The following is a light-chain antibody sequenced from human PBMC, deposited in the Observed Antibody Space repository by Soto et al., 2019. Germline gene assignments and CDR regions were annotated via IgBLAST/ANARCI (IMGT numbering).Light chain of an antibody. CDR3: SSWTSSEIYV. Sequence: QSALIQPASVSGSPEQSSTISCTGASSDVGYSSPVSWYQQHPGKAPKLVIFDVSNRPSGVSNRFSGSKSGNTASLTISGLHAEDEADYSCSSWTSSEIYVFGTGTKVTV. J-gene: IGLJ1*01. V-gene: IGLV2-14*01. CDR1: SSDVGYSSP. CDR2: DVS.